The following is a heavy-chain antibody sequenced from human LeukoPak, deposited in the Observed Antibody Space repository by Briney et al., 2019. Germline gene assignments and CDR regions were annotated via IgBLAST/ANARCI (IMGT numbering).Heavy chain of an antibody. CDR3: ARDMYYYSRTGFDP. J-gene: IGHJ5*02. CDR2: ISAYNLNT. V-gene: IGHV1-18*01. D-gene: IGHD3-10*01. CDR1: GYTFNSYG. Sequence: GASVKVSCKTSGYTFNSYGISWVRQAPGQGLEWMGWISAYNLNTNYAQKFQGRVTMTTDTSTSTAYMELRSLRSDDTAVYYCARDMYYYSRTGFDPWGQGTLGTVSS.